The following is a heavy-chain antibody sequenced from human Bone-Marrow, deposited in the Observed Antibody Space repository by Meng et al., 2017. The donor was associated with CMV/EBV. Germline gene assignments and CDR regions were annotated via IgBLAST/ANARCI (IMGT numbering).Heavy chain of an antibody. D-gene: IGHD2-2*01. V-gene: IGHV1-46*01. CDR1: GYTFTSYY. Sequence: ASVKVSCKASGYTFTSYYMHWVRQAPGQGLEWMGIINPSGGSTGYAQKFQGRVTMTRDTSISTAYMELSRLRSDDTAVYYCARVVPAAMYYYYYGMDVWGQGTTVTVSS. CDR3: ARVVPAAMYYYYYGMDV. CDR2: INPSGGST. J-gene: IGHJ6*02.